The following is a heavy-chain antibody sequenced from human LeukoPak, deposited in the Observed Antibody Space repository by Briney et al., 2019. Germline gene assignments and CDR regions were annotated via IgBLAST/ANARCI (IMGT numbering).Heavy chain of an antibody. CDR3: ARVSQWELLRGAFDY. J-gene: IGHJ4*02. D-gene: IGHD1-26*01. Sequence: GGSLRLSCAASGFTFSSYSMNWVRQAPGKGLEWVSSISSSSSYIYYADSVKGRFTISRDNAKNSLYLQMNSLRAEDTAVYYCARVSQWELLRGAFDYWGQGTLVTVSS. V-gene: IGHV3-21*01. CDR2: ISSSSSYI. CDR1: GFTFSSYS.